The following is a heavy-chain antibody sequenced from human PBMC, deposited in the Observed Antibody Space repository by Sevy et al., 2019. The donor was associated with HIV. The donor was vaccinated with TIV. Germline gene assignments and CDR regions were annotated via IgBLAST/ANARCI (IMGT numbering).Heavy chain of an antibody. CDR3: ASDLGSSGYYYSISY. CDR1: GFTFSSYS. V-gene: IGHV3-21*01. Sequence: GGSLRLSCAASGFTFSSYSMNWVRQAPGKVLEWVSSISSSSSYIYYADSVKGRFTISRDNAKNSLYLQMNILRAEDTAVYYCASDLGSSGYYYSISYWGQGTLVTVSS. D-gene: IGHD3-22*01. CDR2: ISSSSSYI. J-gene: IGHJ4*02.